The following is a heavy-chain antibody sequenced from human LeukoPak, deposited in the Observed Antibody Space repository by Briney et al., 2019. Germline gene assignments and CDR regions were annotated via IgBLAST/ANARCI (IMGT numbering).Heavy chain of an antibody. CDR2: ITSSNYI. J-gene: IGHJ6*02. D-gene: IGHD2-2*02. CDR1: GFTFSTYS. Sequence: PGGSLRLSCAASGFTFSTYSMNWVRQASGKGLEWVSSITSSNYIYYADSVKGRFTISRDNAKNSLYLQMNSLGAEDTALYYCARDRELRYCSSTSCYNYFGMDVWGQGTTVTVSS. CDR3: ARDRELRYCSSTSCYNYFGMDV. V-gene: IGHV3-21*01.